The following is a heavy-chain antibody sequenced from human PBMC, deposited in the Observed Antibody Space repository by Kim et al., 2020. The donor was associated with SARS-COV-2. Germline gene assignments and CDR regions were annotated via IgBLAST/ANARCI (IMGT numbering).Heavy chain of an antibody. CDR3: ARGRFCSSTSCYYYYGMDV. CDR2: IIPIFGTA. Sequence: SVKVSCKASGGTFSSYAISWVRQAPGQGLEWMGGIIPIFGTANYAQKFQGRVTITADESTSTAYMELSSLKSEDTAVYYCARGRFCSSTSCYYYYGMDVWGQGTTVTVSS. CDR1: GGTFSSYA. J-gene: IGHJ6*02. V-gene: IGHV1-69*13. D-gene: IGHD2-2*01.